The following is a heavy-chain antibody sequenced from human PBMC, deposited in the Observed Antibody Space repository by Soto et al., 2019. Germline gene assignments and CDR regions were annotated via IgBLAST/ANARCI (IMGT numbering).Heavy chain of an antibody. CDR1: GFTFSSYA. J-gene: IGHJ4*02. D-gene: IGHD1-20*01. Sequence: GGSLRLSCAASGFTFSSYAMNWVRQAPGKGLEWVSVISGSGSSTYYADSVKGRFTISRDNSKNTLYVQMNSLRAEDTGVYYCAKAISGYNAAIDHWGQGTRVPVSS. CDR3: AKAISGYNAAIDH. CDR2: ISGSGSST. V-gene: IGHV3-23*01.